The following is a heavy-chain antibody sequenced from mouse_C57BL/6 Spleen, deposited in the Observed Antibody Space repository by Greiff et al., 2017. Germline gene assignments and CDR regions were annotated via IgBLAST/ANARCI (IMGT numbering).Heavy chain of an antibody. CDR1: GYTFTSYW. Sequence: VQLQQPGAELVMPGASVKLSCKASGYTFTSYWMHWVKRRPGQGLEWIGEIDPSDSYTNYNQKFKGKSTLTVDKSSSTAYMQLSSLTSEDSAVYYCARALAYYGSSYSYFDYWGQGTTLTVSS. D-gene: IGHD1-1*01. J-gene: IGHJ2*01. CDR2: IDPSDSYT. V-gene: IGHV1-69*01. CDR3: ARALAYYGSSYSYFDY.